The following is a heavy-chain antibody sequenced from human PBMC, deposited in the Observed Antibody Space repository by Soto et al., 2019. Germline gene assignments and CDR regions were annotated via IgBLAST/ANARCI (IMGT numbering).Heavy chain of an antibody. CDR1: GATLSSYT. Sequence: EASVKVSCKASGATLSSYTISWVRQAPGQGLEWMGRIIPILGIANYAQKFQGRVTITAGKSTSTAYMELSSLRSEDTAVYYCARDMGVTPPDYWGQGTLVTVSS. V-gene: IGHV1-69*04. CDR3: ARDMGVTPPDY. CDR2: IIPILGIA. D-gene: IGHD3-16*01. J-gene: IGHJ4*02.